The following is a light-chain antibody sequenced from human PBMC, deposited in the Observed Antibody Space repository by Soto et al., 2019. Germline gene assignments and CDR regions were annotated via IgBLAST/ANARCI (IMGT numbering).Light chain of an antibody. CDR1: QDISNY. V-gene: IGKV1-27*01. CDR2: GAS. CDR3: QNYHSAPWT. J-gene: IGKJ1*01. Sequence: EIQMTQSPSSLSASVGDRITITSRASQDISNYLAWYQQKPGKVPKLLMYGASTLPSGVPSRFSGSGSGTDFTLTSSSLQAEDVATYYCQNYHSAPWTFGQGTKVDIK.